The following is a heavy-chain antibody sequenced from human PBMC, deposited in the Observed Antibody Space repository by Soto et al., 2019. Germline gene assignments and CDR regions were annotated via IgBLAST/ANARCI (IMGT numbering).Heavy chain of an antibody. CDR2: ISNASTYI. CDR3: SSGGLVVVGDASRLFDY. Sequence: PGGTLRLYCADSEFTFGSHSGFWVRQAPGKGLEWVLSISNASTYICYAGSVKGRFAISRDNAKNALYLQFDSLSAEDTAVYFCSSGGLVVVGDASRLFDYWGYGSLVPV. D-gene: IGHD2-21*01. V-gene: IGHV3-21*01. J-gene: IGHJ4*01. CDR1: EFTFGSHS.